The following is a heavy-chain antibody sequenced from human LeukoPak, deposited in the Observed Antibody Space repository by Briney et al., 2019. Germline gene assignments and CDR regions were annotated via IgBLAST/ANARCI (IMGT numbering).Heavy chain of an antibody. CDR1: GFTFTNYG. D-gene: IGHD2-15*01. J-gene: IGHJ3*02. Sequence: GKSLRLSCAASGFTFTNYGLHWVRQAPGKGLEWVAAIWYDGSNDYYADSVKGRFTISRDNSKNTLSLQMNSLRAEDTAVYYCAREADCSGGSCYRGAFDIWGQGTMVTVSS. CDR2: IWYDGSND. CDR3: AREADCSGGSCYRGAFDI. V-gene: IGHV3-33*01.